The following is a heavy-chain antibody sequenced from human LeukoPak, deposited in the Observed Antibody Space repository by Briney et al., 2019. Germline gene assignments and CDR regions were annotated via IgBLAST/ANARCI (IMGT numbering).Heavy chain of an antibody. J-gene: IGHJ4*02. V-gene: IGHV4-30-2*01. CDR3: ARVSSTSISFDY. Sequence: SQTLSLACAVSGGSISSGGYSWSWIRQPPGKGLEWIGYIYHSGSTYYNPSLKSRVTISVDRSKTQFSLKLSSVTAADTAVYYCARVSSTSISFDYWGQGTLVTVSS. D-gene: IGHD2-2*01. CDR1: GGSISSGGYS. CDR2: IYHSGST.